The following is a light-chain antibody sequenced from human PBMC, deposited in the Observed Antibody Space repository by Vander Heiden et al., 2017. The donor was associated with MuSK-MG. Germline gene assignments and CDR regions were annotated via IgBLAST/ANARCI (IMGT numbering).Light chain of an antibody. CDR3: ASYTRSSTLV. J-gene: IGLJ2*01. CDR1: RGDVGGYNY. V-gene: IGLV2-14*03. CDR2: DVS. Sequence: QSALTQPASVSGSPGQSSTISCTGDRGDVGGYNYVSWYQQSPGKVPKLMMYDVSNRPSGISNRFSGSKSGNTASLTISGLQAEDEADYYCASYTRSSTLVFGGGTKLTVL.